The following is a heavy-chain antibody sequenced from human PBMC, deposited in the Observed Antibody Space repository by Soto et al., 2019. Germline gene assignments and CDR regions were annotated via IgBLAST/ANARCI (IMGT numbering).Heavy chain of an antibody. CDR3: AKGRYCSSASCFDAFDI. Sequence: GGSLRLSCAASGFTFSSYAMSWVRQAPGKGLEWVSAISGSGGSTYYADSVKGRFTISRDNSKNTLYLQMNSLRAEDTAVYYCAKGRYCSSASCFDAFDIWGQGTMVTVSS. CDR2: ISGSGGST. CDR1: GFTFSSYA. J-gene: IGHJ3*02. D-gene: IGHD2-2*01. V-gene: IGHV3-23*01.